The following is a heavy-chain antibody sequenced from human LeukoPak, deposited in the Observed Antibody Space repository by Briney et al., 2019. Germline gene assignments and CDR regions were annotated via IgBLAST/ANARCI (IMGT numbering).Heavy chain of an antibody. CDR1: GGSISSYY. J-gene: IGHJ4*02. D-gene: IGHD3-3*01. Sequence: PSETLSLTCTVSGGSISSYYWSWLRQPPGKGLEWIGYIYYSGSTNYNPSLKSRVTISVDTSKNQFSLKLSSVTAADTAVYYCARQERVVSPFFDYWGQGTLVTVSS. CDR3: ARQERVVSPFFDY. CDR2: IYYSGST. V-gene: IGHV4-59*01.